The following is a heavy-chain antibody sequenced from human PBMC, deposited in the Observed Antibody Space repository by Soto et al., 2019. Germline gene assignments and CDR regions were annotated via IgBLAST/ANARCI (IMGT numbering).Heavy chain of an antibody. J-gene: IGHJ6*02. CDR3: AREVDTAMDSTYYYYYGMDV. CDR1: GFTFSSYG. CDR2: IWYDGSNK. V-gene: IGHV3-33*01. D-gene: IGHD5-18*01. Sequence: GGSLRLSCAASGFTFSSYGMHWVRQAPGKGLEWVAVIWYDGSNKYYADSVKGRFTISRDNSKNTLYLQMNSLRAEDTAVYYCAREVDTAMDSTYYYYYGMDVWGQGTTVTVSS.